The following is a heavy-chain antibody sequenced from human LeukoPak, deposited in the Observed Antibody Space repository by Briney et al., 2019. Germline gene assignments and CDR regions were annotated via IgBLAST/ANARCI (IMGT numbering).Heavy chain of an antibody. CDR3: ASSGPGYYYDSSGSFDY. CDR2: ISVYNGHT. V-gene: IGHV1-18*01. Sequence: GASVKVSCKASGYTFTSYDINWVRQATGQGLEWMGWISVYNGHTNYAQKVQGRVTMTTDTSTSTAYMELSSLRSEDTAVYYCASSGPGYYYDSSGSFDYWGQGTLVTVSS. D-gene: IGHD3-22*01. J-gene: IGHJ4*02. CDR1: GYTFTSYD.